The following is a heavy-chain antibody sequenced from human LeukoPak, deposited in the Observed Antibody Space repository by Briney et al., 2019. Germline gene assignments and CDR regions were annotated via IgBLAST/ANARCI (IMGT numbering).Heavy chain of an antibody. CDR1: GFTFGDYA. J-gene: IGHJ4*02. CDR3: AKDGYYDISYFDY. Sequence: HAGGSLRLSCTASGFTFGDYAMTWVRQAPGKGLEWVAFIRYDGSNKYYADSVKGRFTISRDNSKNTLYLQMSSLRAEDTAVYYCAKDGYYDISYFDYWGQGTLVTVSS. D-gene: IGHD3-9*01. CDR2: IRYDGSNK. V-gene: IGHV3-30*02.